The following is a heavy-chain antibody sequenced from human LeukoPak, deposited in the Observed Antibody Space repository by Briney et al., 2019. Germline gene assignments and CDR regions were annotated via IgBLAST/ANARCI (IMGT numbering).Heavy chain of an antibody. Sequence: GGSLRPSCAASGFTFSSYGMHWVRQAPGKGLEWVAFIRYDGSNKYYADSVKGRFTISRDNSKNTLYLQMNSLRAEDTAVYYCAREGGYCSSTSCYMDVWGKGTTVTVSS. V-gene: IGHV3-30*02. CDR3: AREGGYCSSTSCYMDV. CDR1: GFTFSSYG. CDR2: IRYDGSNK. J-gene: IGHJ6*03. D-gene: IGHD2-2*01.